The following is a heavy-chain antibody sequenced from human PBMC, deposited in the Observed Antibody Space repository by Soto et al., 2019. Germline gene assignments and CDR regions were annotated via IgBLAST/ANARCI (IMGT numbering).Heavy chain of an antibody. Sequence: GGSLRLSCRASGFTFADYAMSWVRQAPGKGLEWVGFIRSKAYGGTTEYAASVKGRFTISRDDSKSIAYLQMNSLKTEDTAVYYCTRMFCGTTTCHLFDSWGQGTLVTV. V-gene: IGHV3-49*04. CDR1: GFTFADYA. D-gene: IGHD2-2*01. CDR3: TRMFCGTTTCHLFDS. J-gene: IGHJ4*02. CDR2: IRSKAYGGTT.